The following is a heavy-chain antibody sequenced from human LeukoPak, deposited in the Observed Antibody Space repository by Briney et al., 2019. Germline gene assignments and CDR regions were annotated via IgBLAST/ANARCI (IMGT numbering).Heavy chain of an antibody. D-gene: IGHD2-15*01. CDR2: ISDSGEST. Sequence: GGSLRLSCAASEFTFSSYAMIWVRQSPGKGLEWVSGISDSGESTYYADSAKGRFTIPRDNSKNTLYLQMNSLRVEDTAVYYCARTCSGGSCQGYWGQGTLVTVSS. V-gene: IGHV3-23*01. J-gene: IGHJ4*02. CDR1: EFTFSSYA. CDR3: ARTCSGGSCQGY.